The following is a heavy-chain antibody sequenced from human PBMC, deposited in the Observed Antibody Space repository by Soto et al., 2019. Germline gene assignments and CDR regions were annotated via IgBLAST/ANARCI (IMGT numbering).Heavy chain of an antibody. D-gene: IGHD4-17*01. J-gene: IGHJ2*01. Sequence: EVQLVESGGGLVQPGGSLRLSCAASGFTLSSYWMSWVRQAPEKGLEWVANINQDGSEKYYVDSVKGRFTISRDNVKNSLYLQMKSLRVEDTAVYYCAKDREDYGLGDYWYFDLWGRGTLVTVSS. CDR2: INQDGSEK. CDR3: AKDREDYGLGDYWYFDL. V-gene: IGHV3-7*01. CDR1: GFTLSSYW.